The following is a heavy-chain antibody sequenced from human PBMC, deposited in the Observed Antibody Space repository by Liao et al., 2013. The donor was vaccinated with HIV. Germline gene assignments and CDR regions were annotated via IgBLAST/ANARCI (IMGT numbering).Heavy chain of an antibody. CDR2: INHSGST. J-gene: IGHJ5*02. V-gene: IGHV4-61*08. Sequence: QVRLQESGPGLVKPSQTLSLTCSVSGGSVRSDGYYWSWIRQPPGKGLEWIGEINHSGSTNYNPSLKSRVTISLDTSKNQFSLKLSSVTAADTAVYYCARDAYFDWDNWFDPWGQGTLVTVSS. CDR3: ARDAYFDWDNWFDP. CDR1: GGSVRSDGYY. D-gene: IGHD3-9*01.